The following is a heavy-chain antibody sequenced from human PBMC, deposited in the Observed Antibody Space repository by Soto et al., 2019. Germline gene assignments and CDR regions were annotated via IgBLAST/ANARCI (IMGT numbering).Heavy chain of an antibody. Sequence: GESLKISCKGSGYSFTSYWIGWVRQMPGKGLEWMGIIYPGDSDTRYSPSFQGQVTISADKSISTAYLQWSSLKASDTAMYYCARHAKVLTTPYYYMDFWGKGTTVTVSS. V-gene: IGHV5-51*01. J-gene: IGHJ6*03. CDR3: ARHAKVLTTPYYYMDF. CDR1: GYSFTSYW. CDR2: IYPGDSDT. D-gene: IGHD3-3*01.